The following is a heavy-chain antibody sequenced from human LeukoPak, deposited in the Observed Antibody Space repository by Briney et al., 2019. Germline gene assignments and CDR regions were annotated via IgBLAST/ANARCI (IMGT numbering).Heavy chain of an antibody. D-gene: IGHD4-17*01. CDR1: GGSIGSGGYS. CDR2: IYHSGST. CDR3: ASLTVDYGCPD. Sequence: SQTLSLTCAVFGGSIGSGGYSWSWIRQPPGKGLEWIGYIYHSGSTYYSPSLKSRVTISMDRSKNQFSLKMTSVTAADTAVYYCASLTVDYGCPDWGQGTLVTVSS. V-gene: IGHV4-30-2*01. J-gene: IGHJ4*02.